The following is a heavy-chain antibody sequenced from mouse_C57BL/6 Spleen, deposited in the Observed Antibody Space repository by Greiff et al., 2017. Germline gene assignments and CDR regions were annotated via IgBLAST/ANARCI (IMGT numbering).Heavy chain of an antibody. Sequence: VQLQQPGPELVKPGASVKISCKASGYAFTSSWMPWVKQRPGPGLEWIGRLYPADGDTNYNGKFTGKATLTVAPSSSTAYMPLSSLTSADSAGDCRERGARTWLDYWGQGTTLTVAA. CDR3: ERGARTWLDY. D-gene: IGHD3-1*01. CDR2: LYPADGDT. V-gene: IGHV1-82*01. J-gene: IGHJ2*01. CDR1: GYAFTSSW.